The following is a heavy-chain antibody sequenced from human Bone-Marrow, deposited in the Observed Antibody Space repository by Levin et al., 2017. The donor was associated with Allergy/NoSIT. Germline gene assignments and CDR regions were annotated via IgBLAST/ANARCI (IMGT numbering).Heavy chain of an antibody. CDR3: VRDHLKGWCFDL. V-gene: IGHV3-72*01. Sequence: GESLKISCAASGFTFSDHYMGWVRQAPGKGLEWVGRVRNKANSYTTQYAASVKGRFTVSRDDSKNSLYLQMNSLKTEDTAVYFCVRDHLKGWCFDLWGRGTLVTVSS. J-gene: IGHJ2*01. CDR1: GFTFSDHY. CDR2: VRNKANSYTT.